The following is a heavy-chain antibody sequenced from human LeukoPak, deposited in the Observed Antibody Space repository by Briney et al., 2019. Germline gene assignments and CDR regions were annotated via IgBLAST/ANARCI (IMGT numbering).Heavy chain of an antibody. CDR2: IKQDGSEK. CDR1: GFTFSNYS. D-gene: IGHD2-21*02. V-gene: IGHV3-7*01. Sequence: PGGSLRLSCAASGFTFSNYSMNWVRQAPGKGLEWVGNIKQDGSEKYYVDSVKGRFTISRDNARNSLYLQMNSLRAEDTAVYYCARNGAPVVTAITPYYYYMDVWGKGTTVTVSS. J-gene: IGHJ6*03. CDR3: ARNGAPVVTAITPYYYYMDV.